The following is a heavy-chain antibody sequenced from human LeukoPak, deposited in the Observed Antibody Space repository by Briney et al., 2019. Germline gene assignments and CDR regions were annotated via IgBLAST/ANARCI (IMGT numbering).Heavy chain of an antibody. CDR1: GFTFSSYA. CDR2: ISYDGSNK. V-gene: IGHV3-30-3*01. CDR3: AREENWNRYYFDY. Sequence: GGSLRLSCVASGFTFSSYAMHWVRQAPGKGLEWVAVISYDGSNKYYADSVKGRFTISRDNSKNTLYLQMNSLRAEDTAVYYCAREENWNRYYFDYWGQGTLVTVSS. J-gene: IGHJ4*02. D-gene: IGHD1-1*01.